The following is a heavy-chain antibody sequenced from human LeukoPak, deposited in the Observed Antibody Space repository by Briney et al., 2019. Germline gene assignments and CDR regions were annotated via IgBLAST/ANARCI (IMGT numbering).Heavy chain of an antibody. CDR2: IRQDGSEK. CDR3: ARDGTAAGLYFDL. Sequence: LSGGSLRLSCEVSGLTFTDYWMNWVRQAPGKGPEWVASIRQDGSEKTYVDSVKGRFTISRDNTKNSLSLQLNGLRAEDAAVYYCARDGTAAGLYFDLWGQGTLVTVSS. CDR1: GLTFTDYW. D-gene: IGHD6-13*01. V-gene: IGHV3-7*01. J-gene: IGHJ4*01.